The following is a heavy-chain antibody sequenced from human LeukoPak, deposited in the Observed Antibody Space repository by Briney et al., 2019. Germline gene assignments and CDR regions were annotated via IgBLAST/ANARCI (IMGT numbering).Heavy chain of an antibody. CDR1: EFTFSSYA. V-gene: IGHV3-30*04. CDR3: ARGAHKRDDYGGFFDY. D-gene: IGHD4-23*01. CDR2: ISSDGSKK. Sequence: GGSLRLSCEVSEFTFSSYAMHWVRQAPGKGLEWVAVISSDGSKKDYADSVKGRFTISRDNSKNTLYLQMNSLRAEDTAVYYCARGAHKRDDYGGFFDYWGQGTLVTVSS. J-gene: IGHJ4*02.